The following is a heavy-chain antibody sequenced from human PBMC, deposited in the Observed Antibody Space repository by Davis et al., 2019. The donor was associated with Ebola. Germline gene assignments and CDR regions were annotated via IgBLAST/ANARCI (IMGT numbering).Heavy chain of an antibody. D-gene: IGHD5-12*01. CDR2: INLDGSST. Sequence: PGGSLRLSCAASGFTYSEYWMYWVRQAPGKGLVWVSWINLDGSSTTYADSVKGRLTISRDNARNSLNLQMNSLRPEDTAIYYCARASTVATTPFDYWGQGILVTVSS. CDR1: GFTYSEYW. CDR3: ARASTVATTPFDY. J-gene: IGHJ4*02. V-gene: IGHV3-74*01.